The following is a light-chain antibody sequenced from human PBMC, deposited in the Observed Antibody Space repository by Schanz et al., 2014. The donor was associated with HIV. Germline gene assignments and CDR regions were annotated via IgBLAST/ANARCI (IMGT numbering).Light chain of an antibody. CDR3: QQYTDSSAHT. J-gene: IGKJ2*01. CDR2: KAS. CDR1: QSISTW. Sequence: DVQMTQSPSTLSASVGDRVTITCRASQSISTWLAWYQQRPGQAPKLLIYKASTLASGVPSRFSGSGSGTEFSLTISSLQPDDFANYYCQQYTDSSAHTFGQGTKL. V-gene: IGKV1-5*03.